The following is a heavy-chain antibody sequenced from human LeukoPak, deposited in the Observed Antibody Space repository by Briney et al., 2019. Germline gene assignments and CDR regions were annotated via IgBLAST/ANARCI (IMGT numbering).Heavy chain of an antibody. CDR1: GFTFSSYA. CDR2: ISYDGSNK. CDR3: ARDGYNEMYYFDY. Sequence: GGSLRLSCAASGFTFSSYAMHWVRQAPGKGLEWVAVISYDGSNKYYADSVKGRLTISRDNSKNTLYLQMNSLRAEDTAVYYCARDGYNEMYYFDYWGQGTLVTVSS. J-gene: IGHJ4*02. D-gene: IGHD5-24*01. V-gene: IGHV3-30-3*01.